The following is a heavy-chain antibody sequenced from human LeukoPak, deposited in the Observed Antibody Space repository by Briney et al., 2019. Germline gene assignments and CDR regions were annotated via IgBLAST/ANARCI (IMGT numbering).Heavy chain of an antibody. V-gene: IGHV1-69*06. CDR3: ARDRPGIVVVPAAIWFDP. J-gene: IGHJ5*02. CDR1: GYTFTSYD. CDR2: IIPIFGTA. Sequence: GASVKVSCKASGYTFTSYDINWVRQATGQGLEWMGGIIPIFGTANYAQKFQGRVTITADKSTSTAYMELSSLRSEDTAVYYCARDRPGIVVVPAAIWFDPWGQGTLVTVSS. D-gene: IGHD2-2*01.